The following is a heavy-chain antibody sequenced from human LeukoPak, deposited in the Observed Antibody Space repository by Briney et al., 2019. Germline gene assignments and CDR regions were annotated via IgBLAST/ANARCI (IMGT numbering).Heavy chain of an antibody. D-gene: IGHD3-10*01. CDR3: ARHYMGSYYNHALDY. CDR2: ISYSGTT. J-gene: IGHJ4*02. V-gene: IGHV4-39*01. CDR1: GGSFSSTTYY. Sequence: SETLSLTCTVSGGSFSSTTYYWGWIRQPPGKGLEWIGSISYSGTTYYNPSLKSRVTISVDTSKSQFSLRLSSATAADTAVYYCARHYMGSYYNHALDYWGQGTVVTVSS.